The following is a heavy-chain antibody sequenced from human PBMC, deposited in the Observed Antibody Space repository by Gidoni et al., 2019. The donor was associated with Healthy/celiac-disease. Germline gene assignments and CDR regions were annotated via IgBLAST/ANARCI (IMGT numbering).Heavy chain of an antibody. CDR3: AREGRGYSYGHRLYFDY. D-gene: IGHD5-18*01. V-gene: IGHV4-61*02. Sequence: QVQLQESGPGLVKPSQTLSLTCTVSGGSISSGSYYWSWIRQPAGKGLEWIGRIYTSGSTNYNPSLKSRVTISVDTSKNQFSLKLSSVTAADTAVYYCAREGRGYSYGHRLYFDYWGQGTLVTVSS. CDR1: GGSISSGSYY. J-gene: IGHJ4*02. CDR2: IYTSGST.